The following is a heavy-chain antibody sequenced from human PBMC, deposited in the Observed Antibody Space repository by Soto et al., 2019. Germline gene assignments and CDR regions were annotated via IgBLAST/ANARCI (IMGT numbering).Heavy chain of an antibody. D-gene: IGHD3-10*01. V-gene: IGHV1-69*01. CDR3: ASQSSGSYYNPYYYFGMDV. CDR1: GGTFSSYA. Sequence: QVQLVQSGAEVKKPWSSVKVSCKASGGTFSSYAISWVRQAPGQGLEWMGGIIPNFGTANYAQKFQGRVTITADEPTSTASMEMSSLRSEDTAVYYCASQSSGSYYNPYYYFGMDVWGQGTTVTVSS. CDR2: IIPNFGTA. J-gene: IGHJ6*02.